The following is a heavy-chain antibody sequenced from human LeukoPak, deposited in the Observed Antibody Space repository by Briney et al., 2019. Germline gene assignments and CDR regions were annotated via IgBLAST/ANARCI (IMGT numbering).Heavy chain of an antibody. CDR1: GFTFSSYG. V-gene: IGHV3-30*19. Sequence: PGGSLRLSCAASGFTFSSYGMHWVRQAPGKGLEWVAVIWYDGSNKYYADSVKGRFTISRDNSKNTLYLQMNSLRAEDTAVYYCARSPVYYDSSGHYFDYWGQGTLVTVSS. J-gene: IGHJ4*02. D-gene: IGHD3-22*01. CDR2: IWYDGSNK. CDR3: ARSPVYYDSSGHYFDY.